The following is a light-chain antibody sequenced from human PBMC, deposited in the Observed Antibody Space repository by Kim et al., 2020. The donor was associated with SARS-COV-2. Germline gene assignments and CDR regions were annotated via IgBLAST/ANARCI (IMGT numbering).Light chain of an antibody. Sequence: GQRVTLSCSGSTSNIGSNTVNWYQLLPGAAPKLLIYSDNQRPSGVPDRFSGSKSATSASLAISGLQSEDEAAYYCAAWDDSLNAYVFATGTQLTVL. CDR3: AAWDDSLNAYV. CDR2: SDN. V-gene: IGLV1-44*01. J-gene: IGLJ1*01. CDR1: TSNIGSNT.